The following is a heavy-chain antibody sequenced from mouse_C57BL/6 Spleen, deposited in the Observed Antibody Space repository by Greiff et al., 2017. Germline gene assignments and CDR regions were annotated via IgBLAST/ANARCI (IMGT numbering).Heavy chain of an antibody. CDR3: ARRSNYVEVYYFDY. V-gene: IGHV1-81*01. CDR1: GYTFTSYG. CDR2: IYPRSGNT. Sequence: VQLQQSGAELARPGASVKLSCKASGYTFTSYGISWVKQRTGQGLEWIGEIYPRSGNTYYNEKFKGKATLTADKSSSTAYMELRSLTSEDSAVYFCARRSNYVEVYYFDYWGQGTTLTVSS. J-gene: IGHJ2*01. D-gene: IGHD2-5*01.